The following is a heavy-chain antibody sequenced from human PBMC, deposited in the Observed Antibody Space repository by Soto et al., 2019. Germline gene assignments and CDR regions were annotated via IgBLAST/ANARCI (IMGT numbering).Heavy chain of an antibody. D-gene: IGHD3-22*01. CDR2: INPSVGST. CDR1: GYTFTSYY. V-gene: IGHV1-46*01. CDR3: ARGSHAEGTMISI. J-gene: IGHJ3*02. Sequence: ASVKVSCKASGYTFTSYYMHWVRQAPGQGLEWMGIINPSVGSTSYAQKLQGRVTLTTDTSTSTAYMELRSLRSEDTAVYYCARGSHAEGTMISIWGQGTMVTVSS.